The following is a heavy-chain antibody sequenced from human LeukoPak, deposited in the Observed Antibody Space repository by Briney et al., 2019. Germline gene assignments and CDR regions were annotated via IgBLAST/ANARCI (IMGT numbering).Heavy chain of an antibody. V-gene: IGHV3-11*04. CDR2: ISSSGSTI. J-gene: IGHJ5*02. CDR1: GFTFSDYY. D-gene: IGHD3-3*01. Sequence: GGSLRLSCAASGFTFSDYYMSWIRQAPGKGLEWVSYISSSGSTIYYADSVKGRFTISRDNAKNSLYLQMNSLRAEDTAVYYCASDRDYDFWSGYSNRIGWFDPWGQGTLVTVSS. CDR3: ASDRDYDFWSGYSNRIGWFDP.